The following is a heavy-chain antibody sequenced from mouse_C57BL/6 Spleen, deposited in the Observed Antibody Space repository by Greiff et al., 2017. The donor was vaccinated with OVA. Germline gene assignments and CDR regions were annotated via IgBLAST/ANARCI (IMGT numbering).Heavy chain of an antibody. Sequence: QVQLQQPGAELVKPGASVKMSCKASGYTFTSYWITWVTQRPGQGLEWIGDIYPGSGSTNYNEKFKSKATLTVDTSSSTAYMKRSSLTSEDSAVYYCAREGYDGGVDYWGQGTTLTVSS. J-gene: IGHJ2*01. D-gene: IGHD2-2*01. V-gene: IGHV1-55*01. CDR2: IYPGSGST. CDR1: GYTFTSYW. CDR3: AREGYDGGVDY.